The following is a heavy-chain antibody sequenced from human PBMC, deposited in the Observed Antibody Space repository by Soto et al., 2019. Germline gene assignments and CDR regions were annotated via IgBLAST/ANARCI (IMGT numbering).Heavy chain of an antibody. CDR2: INSDGSRT. CDR1: GFTFSSYW. Sequence: GGSLRLSCAASGFTFSSYWMHWVRQAPGKGLVWVSRINSDGSRTTYADSVKGRFTISRDNAKNMLHLQMNSLRAEDTAVYYCARHPERIAEIGWFDPWGQGTLVTVSS. D-gene: IGHD6-13*01. V-gene: IGHV3-74*01. CDR3: ARHPERIAEIGWFDP. J-gene: IGHJ5*02.